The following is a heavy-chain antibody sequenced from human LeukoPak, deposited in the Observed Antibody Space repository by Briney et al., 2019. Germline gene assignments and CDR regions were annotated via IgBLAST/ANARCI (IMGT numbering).Heavy chain of an antibody. CDR1: GINVSANY. CDR2: IYGAGAA. CDR3: AKESPHFDY. J-gene: IGHJ4*02. V-gene: IGHV3-53*01. Sequence: GSLRLSCAASGINVSANYMTWIRQAPGKGLGWVSLIYGAGAAYYAESVRGRFIISRDNSKNTLFLQMNSLRADDTAIYYCAKESPHFDYWGQGTLVTVSS.